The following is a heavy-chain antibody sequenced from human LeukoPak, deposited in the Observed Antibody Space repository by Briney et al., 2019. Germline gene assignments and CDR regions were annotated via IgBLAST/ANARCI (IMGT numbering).Heavy chain of an antibody. J-gene: IGHJ3*02. Sequence: GGPLRLSCAASGFTVSSNYMSWVRQAPGKGLEWVSVIYSGGSTYYADSVEGRFTISRDNSKNTLYLQMNSLRAEDTAVYYCARFPYYYDSSGYSGAFDIWGQGTMVTVSS. CDR1: GFTVSSNY. V-gene: IGHV3-53*01. CDR3: ARFPYYYDSSGYSGAFDI. CDR2: IYSGGST. D-gene: IGHD3-22*01.